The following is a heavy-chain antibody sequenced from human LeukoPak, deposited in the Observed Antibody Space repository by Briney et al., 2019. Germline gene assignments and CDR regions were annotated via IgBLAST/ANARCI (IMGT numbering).Heavy chain of an antibody. CDR2: ISGSGGNT. CDR1: GFTFSSYA. J-gene: IGHJ4*02. V-gene: IGHV3-23*01. D-gene: IGHD5-18*01. Sequence: PGGSLRLSCAASGFTFSSYAMSWVRQAPGKGLEWVSVISGSGGNTYYADSVKGRFTISRDNAMNSLYLQMNSLRAEDTAVYYCTRDRGNNYGYNFDYWGQGTLVTVSS. CDR3: TRDRGNNYGYNFDY.